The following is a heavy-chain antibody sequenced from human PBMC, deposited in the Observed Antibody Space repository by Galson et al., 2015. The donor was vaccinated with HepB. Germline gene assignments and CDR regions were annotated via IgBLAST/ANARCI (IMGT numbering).Heavy chain of an antibody. CDR1: GFNFRAFG. Sequence: SLRLSYAASGFNFRAFGMHWIRQTPGQGPEWVAVIWFDGSKKYYSDSVKGRFTISRDNSNNTLFLQMDSLKGEDTAVYYCVRGGENFLDYWGQGTLVTVSS. V-gene: IGHV3-33*01. CDR3: VRGGENFLDY. CDR2: IWFDGSKK. D-gene: IGHD3-16*01. J-gene: IGHJ4*02.